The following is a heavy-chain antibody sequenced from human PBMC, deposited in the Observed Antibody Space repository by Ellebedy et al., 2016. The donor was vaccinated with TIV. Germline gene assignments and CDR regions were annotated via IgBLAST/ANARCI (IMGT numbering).Heavy chain of an antibody. CDR2: MNPNSGNT. D-gene: IGHD3-3*01. V-gene: IGHV1-8*01. CDR1: GYTFTSYD. Sequence: ASVKVSCKASGYTFTSYDINWVRQATGQGLEWMGWMNPNSGNTGYAQKFQGRVTMTRNTSISTAYMELSSLRSEDTAVYYCARGYYDGWSGYYYYYYGMDVWGQGTTVTVSS. CDR3: ARGYYDGWSGYYYYYYGMDV. J-gene: IGHJ6*02.